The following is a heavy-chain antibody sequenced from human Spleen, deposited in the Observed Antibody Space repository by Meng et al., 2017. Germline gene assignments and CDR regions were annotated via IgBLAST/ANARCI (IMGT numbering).Heavy chain of an antibody. J-gene: IGHJ4*02. V-gene: IGHV7-4-1*02. CDR3: ARTKEYYDSSFDL. Sequence: QGQLVQSGAEGKKPGASVKVSCKASGYTLTSYTMHWVRQAPGQGLEWLGLINTNTGNPTYAPGFTGRFVFSLDTSISTAYLQISGLRAEDTAMYYCARTKEYYDSSFDLWGQGTLVTVSS. D-gene: IGHD3-22*01. CDR1: GYTLTSYT. CDR2: INTNTGNP.